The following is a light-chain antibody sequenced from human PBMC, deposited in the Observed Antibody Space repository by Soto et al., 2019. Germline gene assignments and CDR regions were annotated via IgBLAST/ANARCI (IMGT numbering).Light chain of an antibody. V-gene: IGKV1-9*01. CDR1: QGISSH. CDR3: QQVNSLPST. J-gene: IGKJ1*01. CDR2: AAS. Sequence: IQLTQSPSSRSASVGDRVTITCRASQGISSHLAWYQQKPGKAPRLLIYAASTLQTGVPSRFSGGGSGTDFTLTLSSLQPEDFTTYYCQQVNSLPSTFGQGTKVDIK.